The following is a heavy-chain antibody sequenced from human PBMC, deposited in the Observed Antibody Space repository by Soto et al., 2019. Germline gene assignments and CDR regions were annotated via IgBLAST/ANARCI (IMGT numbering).Heavy chain of an antibody. J-gene: IGHJ3*02. D-gene: IGHD3-3*01. CDR1: GFTFSSYG. Sequence: PGGSLRLSCAASGFTFSSYGMHWVRQAPGRGLKWVAVISYDGSNKYYADSVKGRFTISRDNSKNTLYLQMNSLRAEDTAVYYCAKDQGSGITIFGVVDDAFDIWGQGTMVTVSS. CDR3: AKDQGSGITIFGVVDDAFDI. CDR2: ISYDGSNK. V-gene: IGHV3-30*18.